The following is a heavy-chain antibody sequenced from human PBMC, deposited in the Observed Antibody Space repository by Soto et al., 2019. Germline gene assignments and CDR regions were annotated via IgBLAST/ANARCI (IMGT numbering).Heavy chain of an antibody. J-gene: IGHJ4*02. V-gene: IGHV4-30-4*01. Sequence: SETLSLTCTVSGGSISSGDYYWSWIRQPPGKGLEWIGYIYYSGSTYYNPSLKSRVTISVDTSKNQFSLKLSSVTAADTAVYYCGRVSPGIAAAGTFDYWDQETLVAVSS. CDR1: GGSISSGDYY. CDR2: IYYSGST. CDR3: GRVSPGIAAAGTFDY. D-gene: IGHD6-13*01.